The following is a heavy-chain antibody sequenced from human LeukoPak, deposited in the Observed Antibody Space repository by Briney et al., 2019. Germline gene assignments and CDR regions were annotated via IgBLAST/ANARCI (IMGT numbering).Heavy chain of an antibody. Sequence: GGSLRLSCAASGFTFSDYGMHWVRQAPGKGLEWVAVISYDGSNKYYADSVKGRFTISRDNSKNSLYLQMNSLRAKDTAVYYCTCDLDRSDGLWGQGTMVTVSS. J-gene: IGHJ3*01. CDR2: ISYDGSNK. V-gene: IGHV3-30*03. CDR1: GFTFSDYG. D-gene: IGHD2-8*01. CDR3: TCDLDRSDGL.